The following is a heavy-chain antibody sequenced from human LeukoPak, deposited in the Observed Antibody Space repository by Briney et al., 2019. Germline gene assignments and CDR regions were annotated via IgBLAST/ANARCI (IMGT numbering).Heavy chain of an antibody. J-gene: IGHJ4*02. Sequence: GGSLRLSCAASGFTFSYFYMSWIRQAPGKGLEWVSGISWNSGSIGYADSVKGRFTISRDNAKNSLYLQMNSLRAEDTALYYCAKSKSYYYDSSGSPLDYWGQGTLVTVSS. CDR3: AKSKSYYYDSSGSPLDY. CDR2: ISWNSGSI. CDR1: GFTFSYFY. V-gene: IGHV3-9*01. D-gene: IGHD3-22*01.